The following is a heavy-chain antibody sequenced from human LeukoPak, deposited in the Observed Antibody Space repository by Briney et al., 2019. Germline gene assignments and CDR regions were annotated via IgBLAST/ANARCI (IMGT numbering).Heavy chain of an antibody. V-gene: IGHV1-69*01. Sequence: SVKVSCKASGGTFSSYAISWVRQAPGQELEWMGGIIPIFGTANYAQKFQGRVTITADESTSTAYMELSSLRSEDTAVYYCARGGYSFNWFDPWGQGTLVTVSS. D-gene: IGHD5-18*01. CDR1: GGTFSSYA. CDR3: ARGGYSFNWFDP. J-gene: IGHJ5*02. CDR2: IIPIFGTA.